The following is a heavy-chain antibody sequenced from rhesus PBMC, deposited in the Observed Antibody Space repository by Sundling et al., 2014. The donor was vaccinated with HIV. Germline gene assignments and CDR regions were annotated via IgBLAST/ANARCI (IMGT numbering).Heavy chain of an antibody. Sequence: EVQLVESGGGLVQPGGSLRLSCAASGFTFSRYGIYWVRQAPGKGLEWISAISSGGDNTYYADSVKGQFTISRDNSKNTLSLQMNSLRVEDTAMYYCATAIAGTFDGLDSWGQGVVVTVSS. J-gene: IGHJ6*01. D-gene: IGHD1-20*01. V-gene: IGHV3-103*01. CDR1: GFTFSRYG. CDR3: ATAIAGTFDGLDS. CDR2: ISSGGDNT.